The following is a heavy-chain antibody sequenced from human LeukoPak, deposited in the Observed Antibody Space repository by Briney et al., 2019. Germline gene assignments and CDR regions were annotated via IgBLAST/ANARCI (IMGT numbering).Heavy chain of an antibody. CDR3: ARGLGYCSGGSCRNWFDP. CDR2: IYYSGST. V-gene: IGHV4-59*12. D-gene: IGHD2-15*01. CDR1: GGSISSYY. Sequence: SETLSLTCTVSGGSISSYYWSWIRQPPGKGLEWIGYIYYSGSTYYNPSLKSRVTISVDTSKNQFSLKLSSVTAADTAVYYCARGLGYCSGGSCRNWFDPWGQGTLVTVSS. J-gene: IGHJ5*02.